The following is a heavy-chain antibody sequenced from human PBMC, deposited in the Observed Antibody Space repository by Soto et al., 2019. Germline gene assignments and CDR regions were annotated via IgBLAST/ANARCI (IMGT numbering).Heavy chain of an antibody. J-gene: IGHJ6*03. CDR3: ATGRSSQPKNYDFWSGYPNYYYYYMDV. CDR2: ISAYNGNT. CDR1: GYTFTSYG. Sequence: ASVKVSCKASGYTFTSYGISWVRQAPGQGLEWMGWISAYNGNTNYAQKLQGRVTMTTDTSTSTAYMELRSLRSDDTAVYYCATGRSSQPKNYDFWSGYPNYYYYYMDVWGKGTTVTVSS. V-gene: IGHV1-18*01. D-gene: IGHD3-3*01.